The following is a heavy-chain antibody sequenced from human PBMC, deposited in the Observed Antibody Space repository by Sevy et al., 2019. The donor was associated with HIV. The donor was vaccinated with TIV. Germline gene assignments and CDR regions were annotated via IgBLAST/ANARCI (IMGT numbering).Heavy chain of an antibody. D-gene: IGHD5-18*01. CDR2: IRWNSGSI. CDR1: GFTFDDYA. CDR3: AKVIGGYSYGGHYYYYYYGMDV. Sequence: GGSLRLSCAASGFTFDDYAMHWVRQAPGKGLEWVSGIRWNSGSIGYADSVKGRFTISRDNAKNSLYLQMNSLRAEDTALYYCAKVIGGYSYGGHYYYYYYGMDVWGQGTTVTVSS. J-gene: IGHJ6*02. V-gene: IGHV3-9*01.